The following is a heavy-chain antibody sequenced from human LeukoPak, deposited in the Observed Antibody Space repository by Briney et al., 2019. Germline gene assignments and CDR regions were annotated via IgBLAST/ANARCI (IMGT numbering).Heavy chain of an antibody. V-gene: IGHV5-51*01. J-gene: IGHJ4*02. CDR1: GFRFTSYW. Sequence: GESLKISCKGSGFRFTSYWIGWVRQMPGKGLEYLGIIYPSDSDTRYNPSFQGQVTISADKSISTAYLQWSSLEASDTAMYYCARRAWASSNWYFDYWGQGTLVTVSS. D-gene: IGHD4-11*01. CDR3: ARRAWASSNWYFDY. CDR2: IYPSDSDT.